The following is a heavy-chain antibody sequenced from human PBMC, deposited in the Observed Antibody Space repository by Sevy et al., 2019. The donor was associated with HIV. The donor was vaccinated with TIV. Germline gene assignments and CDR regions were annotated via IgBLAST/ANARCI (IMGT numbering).Heavy chain of an antibody. CDR3: ARARCSGGRCYSDAFDI. D-gene: IGHD2-15*01. CDR2: IGTAGDT. CDR1: GFTFSSYD. Sequence: GGSLRLSCAASGFTFSSYDMHWVRQATGKGLEWVSAIGTAGDTYYPGSVKGRFTISRENAKSSSYLQMNSLGGGDTAVYHGARARCSGGRCYSDAFDIWGQGTMVTVSS. V-gene: IGHV3-13*01. J-gene: IGHJ3*02.